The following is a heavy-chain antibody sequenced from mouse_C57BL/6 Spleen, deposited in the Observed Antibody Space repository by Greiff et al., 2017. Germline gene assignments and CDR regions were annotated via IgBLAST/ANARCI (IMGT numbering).Heavy chain of an antibody. Sequence: VQLQQPGAELVKPGASVKLSCKASGYTFTSYWMPWVKQRPGQGLEWIGMIHPNSGSTNYNEKFKSKATLTVDKSSSTAYMQLSSLTSEDSAVYYCAREGWLLYFDDWGQGTTLSVSS. CDR1: GYTFTSYW. CDR2: IHPNSGST. D-gene: IGHD2-3*01. CDR3: AREGWLLYFDD. V-gene: IGHV1-64*01. J-gene: IGHJ2*01.